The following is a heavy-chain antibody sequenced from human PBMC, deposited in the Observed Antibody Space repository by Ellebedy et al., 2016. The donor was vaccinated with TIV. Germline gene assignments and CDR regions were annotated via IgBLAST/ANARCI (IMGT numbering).Heavy chain of an antibody. D-gene: IGHD3-10*01. CDR3: ARELRRGYNWFDP. CDR1: GFTFSSYS. Sequence: GGSLRLXXAASGFTFSSYSMNWVRQAPGKGLEWVSSISSSSSYIYYADSVKGRFTISRDNAKNSLYLQMNSLRAEDTAVYYCARELRRGYNWFDPWGQGTLVTVSS. J-gene: IGHJ5*02. V-gene: IGHV3-21*01. CDR2: ISSSSSYI.